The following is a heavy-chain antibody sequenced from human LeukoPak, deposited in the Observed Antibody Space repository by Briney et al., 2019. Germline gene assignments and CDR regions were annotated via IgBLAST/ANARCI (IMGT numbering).Heavy chain of an antibody. Sequence: PGGSLRLSCAASGFTFSSYAMSWVREAPGKGLEWVSAISGSGGSTYYADSVKGRFTISRDNSKNTLYLQMNSLRAEDTAVYYCAKSRRAGTGAFDIWGQGTMVTVSS. CDR2: ISGSGGST. CDR1: GFTFSSYA. D-gene: IGHD1/OR15-1a*01. CDR3: AKSRRAGTGAFDI. J-gene: IGHJ3*02. V-gene: IGHV3-23*01.